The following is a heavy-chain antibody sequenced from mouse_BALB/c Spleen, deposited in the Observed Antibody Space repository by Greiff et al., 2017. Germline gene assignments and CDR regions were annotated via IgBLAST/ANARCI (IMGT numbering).Heavy chain of an antibody. D-gene: IGHD2-4*01. J-gene: IGHJ2*01. CDR2: ISSGGSYT. CDR3: ARITAYFDY. CDR1: GFTFSSYA. V-gene: IGHV5-9-3*01. Sequence: EVQGVESGGGLVKPGGSLKLSCAASGFTFSSYAMSWVRQTPEKRLEWVATISSGGSYTYYPDSVKGRFTISRDNAKNTLYLQMSSLRSEDTAMYYCARITAYFDYWGQGTTLTVSS.